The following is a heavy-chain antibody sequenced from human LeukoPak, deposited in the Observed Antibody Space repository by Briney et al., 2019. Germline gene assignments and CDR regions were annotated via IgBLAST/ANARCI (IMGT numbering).Heavy chain of an antibody. CDR2: MNPNSGNT. Sequence: GASVKVSCKASGYTFTNYDINWVRQATGQGLEWMGWMNPNSGNTGYAQKFQGRVTITRNTSISTAYMELSSLRSEDTAVYYCARGTPNIVVVSYYYMDVWGKGTTVTVSS. CDR3: ARGTPNIVVVSYYYMDV. J-gene: IGHJ6*03. D-gene: IGHD2-21*01. CDR1: GYTFTNYD. V-gene: IGHV1-8*03.